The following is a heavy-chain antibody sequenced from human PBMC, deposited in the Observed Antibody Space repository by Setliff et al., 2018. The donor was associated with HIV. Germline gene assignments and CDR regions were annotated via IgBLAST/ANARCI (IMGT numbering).Heavy chain of an antibody. D-gene: IGHD6-25*01. CDR1: GYTFTDYY. CDR3: ATHPPYRSAWYMRS. Sequence: GASVKVSCKASGYTFTDYYIHWVRQAPGQGLEWMGWLNPNSGGTSYAQKFQGRVTMTEDTSTDTAYMDLSSLRSEDTAVYYCATHPPYRSAWYMRSWGQGTLVTVSS. J-gene: IGHJ5*02. CDR2: LNPNSGGT. V-gene: IGHV1-2*02.